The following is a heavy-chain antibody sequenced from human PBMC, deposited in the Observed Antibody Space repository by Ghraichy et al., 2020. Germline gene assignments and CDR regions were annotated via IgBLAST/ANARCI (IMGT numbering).Heavy chain of an antibody. CDR2: INPTSADT. Sequence: GIINPTSADTSYSQSFWGRVTMTRDTSPSTVYMELSSLRSEDTAVYYCSREGTNNDGSSGYSSPNSGGPFDYWGQGTLVTVS. J-gene: IGHJ4*02. V-gene: IGHV1-46*01. D-gene: IGHD3-22*01. CDR3: SREGTNNDGSSGYSSPNSGGPFDY.